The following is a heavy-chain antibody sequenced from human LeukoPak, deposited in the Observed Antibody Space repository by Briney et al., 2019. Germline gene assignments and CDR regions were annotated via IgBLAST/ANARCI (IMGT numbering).Heavy chain of an antibody. D-gene: IGHD3-22*01. CDR2: INPNSGGT. V-gene: IGHV1-2*02. CDR1: GYTFTGYY. Sequence: ASVKVSCKASGYTFTGYYMHWVRQAPGQGLEWMGWINPNSGGTNYAQKFQGRVTMTRDTSISTAYMELSRLRSGDTAVYYCARGDYYDSSGYPIDYWGQGTLVTVSS. J-gene: IGHJ4*02. CDR3: ARGDYYDSSGYPIDY.